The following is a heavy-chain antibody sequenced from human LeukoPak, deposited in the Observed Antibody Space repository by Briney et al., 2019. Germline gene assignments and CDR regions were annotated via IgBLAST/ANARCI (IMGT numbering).Heavy chain of an antibody. CDR1: GFTVSSNY. J-gene: IGHJ3*02. CDR2: IYSGGST. CDR3: ARDRSSGYDDAFDI. Sequence: GGSLRLSCAASGFTVSSNYMSWVRQAPGKGLEWVSVIYSGGSTYYADSVKGRFTISRDNSKNTLYLQMNSLRAEDTAVYYCARDRSSGYDDAFDIWGQGTMVTVSS. V-gene: IGHV3-66*01. D-gene: IGHD5-12*01.